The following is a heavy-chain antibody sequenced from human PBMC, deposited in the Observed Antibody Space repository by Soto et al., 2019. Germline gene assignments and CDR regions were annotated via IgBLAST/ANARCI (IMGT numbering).Heavy chain of an antibody. D-gene: IGHD5-12*01. Sequence: PGGSLRLSCAASGFTFSSYGMHWVRQAPGKGLEWVAVISYDGSNKYYADSVKGRFTISRDNSKNTLYLQMNSRRAEDTAVYYCAKDQVVATYYYYYGMDVWGQGITVTVSS. J-gene: IGHJ6*02. CDR1: GFTFSSYG. V-gene: IGHV3-30*18. CDR3: AKDQVVATYYYYYGMDV. CDR2: ISYDGSNK.